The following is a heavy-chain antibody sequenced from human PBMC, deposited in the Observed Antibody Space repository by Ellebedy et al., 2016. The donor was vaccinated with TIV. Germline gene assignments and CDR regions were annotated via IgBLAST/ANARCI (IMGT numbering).Heavy chain of an antibody. CDR1: GYTFTSYY. D-gene: IGHD3-10*01. J-gene: IGHJ6*02. V-gene: IGHV1-46*04. CDR3: ARGGTMVLGVITFYYYYGMDV. CDR2: INPRGSSP. Sequence: AASVKVSCKASGYTFTSYYMHWVRQAPGQGLEWMGIINPRGSSPSSAQKLQGRVTMTRDTSTSTVYMELRILRSEDTAVYYCARGGTMVLGVITFYYYYGMDVWGQGTTVTVSS.